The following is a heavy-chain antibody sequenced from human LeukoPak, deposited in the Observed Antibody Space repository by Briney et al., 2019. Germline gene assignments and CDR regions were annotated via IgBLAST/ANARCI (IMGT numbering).Heavy chain of an antibody. J-gene: IGHJ5*02. D-gene: IGHD2-2*01. CDR2: IFYSGST. CDR3: ARGPAPRFDP. CDR1: GYSISSSNW. Sequence: MPSDTLSLTCAVSGYSISSSNWWGWIRQPPGKGLEWIGYIFYSGSTYYNPSLKSRVAMSVDTSKNQFSLKLSSVTAADTAVYYCARGPAPRFDPWGQGTLVTVSS. V-gene: IGHV4-28*03.